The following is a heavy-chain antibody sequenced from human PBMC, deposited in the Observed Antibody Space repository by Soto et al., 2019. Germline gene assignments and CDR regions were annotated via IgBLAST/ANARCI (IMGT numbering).Heavy chain of an antibody. CDR2: MNPDTGNT. D-gene: IGHD6-19*01. CDR1: GYTFTTYD. J-gene: IGHJ4*02. V-gene: IGHV1-8*01. Sequence: QVQLVQSGAEVEKPGASVKVSCKASGYTFTTYDFNWVRQAPGHGLEWMGWMNPDTGNTGYAQKFPGRVNMTKGTSKRTTFNGVSGLATEDTAVLYCARALGYSSTSRLDLWGQGTLVTVSS. CDR3: ARALGYSSTSRLDL.